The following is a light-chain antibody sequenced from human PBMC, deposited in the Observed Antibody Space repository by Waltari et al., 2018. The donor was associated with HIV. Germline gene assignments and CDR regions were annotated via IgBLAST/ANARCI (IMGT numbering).Light chain of an antibody. J-gene: IGLJ1*01. Sequence: SYELTQPPSVSVSPGQAASITCSGGTMGAKYACWYQQKPGQSSVLLSYQESKRPSGIPERFSGSNSGNTATLTISGTQAMDEADYYCQAWDSSTYVFGTGTKVTVL. CDR3: QAWDSSTYV. CDR1: TMGAKY. CDR2: QES. V-gene: IGLV3-1*01.